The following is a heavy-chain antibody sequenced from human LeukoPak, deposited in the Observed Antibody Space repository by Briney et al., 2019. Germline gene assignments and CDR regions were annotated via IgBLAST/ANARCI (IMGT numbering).Heavy chain of an antibody. D-gene: IGHD3-16*01. CDR3: AKRVGDYFDY. CDR2: IKEDGSEK. CDR1: GFIFSSYW. J-gene: IGHJ4*02. V-gene: IGHV3-7*01. Sequence: GGSLRLSCAASGFIFSSYWMAWVRQAPGKGLEWVANIKEDGSEKNYVDSVKGRFTISRDNAKNSLYLQMKSLRAEDTAVYYCAKRVGDYFDYWGQGTLVTVSS.